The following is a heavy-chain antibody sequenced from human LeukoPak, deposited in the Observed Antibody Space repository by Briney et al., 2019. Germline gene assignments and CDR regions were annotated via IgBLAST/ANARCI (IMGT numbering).Heavy chain of an antibody. J-gene: IGHJ4*02. V-gene: IGHV3-9*01. CDR3: AKDRLSGSYYALDY. CDR1: GFTFDDYA. CDR2: ISWNSGSI. Sequence: GGSLRLSCAASGFTFDDYAMHWVRQAPGKGLEWVSGISWNSGSIGYADSVKGRFTISRDNAKNSLYLQMNSLRAEDTALYYCAKDRLSGSYYALDYWGQGTLVTVSS. D-gene: IGHD1-26*01.